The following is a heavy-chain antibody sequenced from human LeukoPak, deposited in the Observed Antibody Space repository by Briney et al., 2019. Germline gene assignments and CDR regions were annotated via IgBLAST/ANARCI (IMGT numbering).Heavy chain of an antibody. V-gene: IGHV4-61*02. Sequence: SETLSLTCTVSGGSISSGSYYWSRIRQPAGEGLEWIGRIYTSGSTNYNPSLKSRVTISVDTAKNQFSLKLSSVTAADTAVYYCARGVIQLWSHDYFDYWGQGTLVTVSS. J-gene: IGHJ4*02. D-gene: IGHD5-18*01. CDR1: GGSISSGSYY. CDR2: IYTSGST. CDR3: ARGVIQLWSHDYFDY.